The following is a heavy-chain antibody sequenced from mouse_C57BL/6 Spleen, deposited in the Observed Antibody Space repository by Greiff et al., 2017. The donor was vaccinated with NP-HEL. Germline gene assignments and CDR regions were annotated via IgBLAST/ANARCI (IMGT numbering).Heavy chain of an antibody. J-gene: IGHJ3*01. V-gene: IGHV1-81*01. Sequence: VQLQQSGAELARPGASVKLSCKASGYTFTSYGISWVKQRTGQGLEWIGEIYPRSGNTYYNEKLKGKATLTADKSSSTAYMELRSLTSEDSAVYFCARGDSNVFAYWGQGTLVTVSA. CDR2: IYPRSGNT. CDR1: GYTFTSYG. CDR3: ARGDSNVFAY. D-gene: IGHD2-5*01.